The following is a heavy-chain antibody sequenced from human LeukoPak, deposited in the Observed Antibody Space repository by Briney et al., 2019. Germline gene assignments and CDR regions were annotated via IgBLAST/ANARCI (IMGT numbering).Heavy chain of an antibody. CDR2: FYPGGSTS. J-gene: IGHJ6*04. Sequence: GEPLKICCKGSGYSFATNWIGWVRQIPGKVLGWVGIFYPGGSTSRYSPSIQGQLTMSAHKSINTAYLQCSSLKASDTAMYYCARLPPYDYAMDVWGKGTTVTVSS. CDR3: ARLPPYDYAMDV. V-gene: IGHV5-51*01. CDR1: GYSFATNW.